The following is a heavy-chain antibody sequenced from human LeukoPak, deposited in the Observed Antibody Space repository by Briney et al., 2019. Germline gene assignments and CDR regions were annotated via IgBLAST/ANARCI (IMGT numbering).Heavy chain of an antibody. CDR3: ARGDDYKSTLFYY. J-gene: IGHJ4*02. V-gene: IGHV4-59*01. CDR2: ISSGGST. CDR1: GASITRYF. Sequence: SETLSLTCTVSGASITRYFWNWIRQPPGKELEWIGYISSGGSTNYNPSLQSRVTISIDTSQNQFSLKLTSATAADTAVYYCARGDDYKSTLFYYWGQGTLVTVCS. D-gene: IGHD5-12*01.